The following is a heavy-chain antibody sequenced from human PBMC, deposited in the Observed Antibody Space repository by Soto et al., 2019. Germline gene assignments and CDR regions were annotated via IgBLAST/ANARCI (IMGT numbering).Heavy chain of an antibody. J-gene: IGHJ1*01. CDR1: GFTFSTFG. CDR3: ARDRASSGWREYFQH. Sequence: PGGSLRLSCTSSGFTFSTFGMHWVRQAPGKGLEWVAVISYDGSNEYYADSVKGRFTISRDNSKNTLYLQMNSLRAEDTALYYCARDRASSGWREYFQHWGQGTLVTVSS. CDR2: ISYDGSNE. D-gene: IGHD6-19*01. V-gene: IGHV3-30*03.